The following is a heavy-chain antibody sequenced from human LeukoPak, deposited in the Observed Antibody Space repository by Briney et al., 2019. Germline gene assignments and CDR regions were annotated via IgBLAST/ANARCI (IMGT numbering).Heavy chain of an antibody. J-gene: IGHJ4*02. D-gene: IGHD2-15*01. V-gene: IGHV3-21*01. Sequence: GGSLRLSCAASGFTFSSYSMNWVRQAPGKGLEWVSSISSSSSYIYYADSVKGRFTISRDNAKNSLYLQMNSLRAEDTAVYYCARDGGYCSGGSCPKLDYWGQGTLVTVSS. CDR3: ARDGGYCSGGSCPKLDY. CDR1: GFTFSSYS. CDR2: ISSSSSYI.